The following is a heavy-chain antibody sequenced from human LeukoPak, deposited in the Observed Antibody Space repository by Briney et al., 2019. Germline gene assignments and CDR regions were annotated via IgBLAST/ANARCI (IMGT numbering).Heavy chain of an antibody. CDR3: ARTYSSGWYVWFGP. V-gene: IGHV4-31*03. J-gene: IGHJ5*02. D-gene: IGHD6-19*01. CDR2: IYYSGST. Sequence: TSQTLSLTCTVSGGSISSGGYYWSWIRQHPGKGLEWIGYIYYSGSTYYNPSLKSRVTISVDTSKNQFSLKLSSVTAADTAVYYCARTYSSGWYVWFGPWGQGTLVTVSS. CDR1: GGSISSGGYY.